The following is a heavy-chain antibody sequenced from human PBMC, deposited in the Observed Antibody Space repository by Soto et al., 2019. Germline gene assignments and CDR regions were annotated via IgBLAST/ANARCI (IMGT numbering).Heavy chain of an antibody. V-gene: IGHV4-39*01. CDR3: ARDYDSSGDY. D-gene: IGHD3-22*01. J-gene: IGHJ4*02. CDR2: IYYSGST. CDR1: GGSISTSSYY. Sequence: QLQLQESGPGLVKPSETLSLTCTVSGGSISTSSYYWGWIRQPPGKGLEWIGSIYYSGSTYYNPSLKSRVTISVDTSKSQFSLKLRSVTAADTAVYYCARDYDSSGDYWGQGTLVTVSS.